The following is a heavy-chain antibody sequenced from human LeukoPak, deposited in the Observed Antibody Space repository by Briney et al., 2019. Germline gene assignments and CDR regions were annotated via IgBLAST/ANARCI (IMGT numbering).Heavy chain of an antibody. CDR3: SRERERDYDILTGPFDY. J-gene: IGHJ4*02. CDR2: IRSKAYGGTT. D-gene: IGHD3-9*01. Sequence: PGGSLRLSCAASGFTFSSYWMSWVRQAPGKGLEWVGFIRSKAYGGTTEYAASVKGRFTISRNDSKSIAYLQMNSVKTEDTAVYYCSRERERDYDILTGPFDYWGQGTLVTVSS. CDR1: GFTFSSYW. V-gene: IGHV3-49*04.